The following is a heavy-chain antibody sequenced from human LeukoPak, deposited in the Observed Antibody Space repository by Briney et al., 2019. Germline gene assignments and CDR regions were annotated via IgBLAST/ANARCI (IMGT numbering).Heavy chain of an antibody. D-gene: IGHD6-19*01. CDR3: TKDRGSRQWLVAPDY. CDR1: GFTFDDYA. CDR2: ISWNSGSI. V-gene: IGHV3-9*03. Sequence: GGSLRLSCAASGFTFDDYAMHWVRQAPGKGLEWASGISWNSGSIDYAGSVKGRFTISRDNAKNSLYLQMNSLRAEDMALYYCTKDRGSRQWLVAPDYWGQGTLVTVSS. J-gene: IGHJ4*02.